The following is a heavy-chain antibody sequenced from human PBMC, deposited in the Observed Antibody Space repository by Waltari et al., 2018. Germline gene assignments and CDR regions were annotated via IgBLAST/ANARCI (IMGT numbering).Heavy chain of an antibody. V-gene: IGHV4-34*01. D-gene: IGHD1-1*01. J-gene: IGHJ4*02. CDR1: VGSVRGYY. CDR2: INHSGST. CDR3: ARGSNNHDRDD. Sequence: VQIQHRGPGLVKPSETPSPTCALYVGSVRGYYWSWIRQPPGKGLEWIGEINHSGSTNYNPSLKSRVTISVDTSKNQFSRKLSSVTAADTAVEYCARGSNNHDRDDGGQGTRGTGSA.